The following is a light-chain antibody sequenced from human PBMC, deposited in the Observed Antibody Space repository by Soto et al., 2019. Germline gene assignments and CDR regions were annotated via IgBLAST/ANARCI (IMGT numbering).Light chain of an antibody. CDR3: LLYFGGAV. CDR1: TGAVTSNNH. Sequence: QAVVTQEPSLTVSPGGTVTLTCASSTGAVTSNNHPNWFQQKPGHPPRALIYSTNKQHSWTPARFSGSLLGGKAALTLSGVQPEDEADYYCLLYFGGAVFGGGTKLTVL. CDR2: STN. V-gene: IGLV7-43*01. J-gene: IGLJ2*01.